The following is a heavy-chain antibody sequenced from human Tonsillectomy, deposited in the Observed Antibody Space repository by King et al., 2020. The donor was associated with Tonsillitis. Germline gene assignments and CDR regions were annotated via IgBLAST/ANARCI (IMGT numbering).Heavy chain of an antibody. J-gene: IGHJ4*02. CDR3: AKAHYYDSSGYYDFDY. CDR1: GFTFSNYG. Sequence: QLVQSGGGVVQPGRSLRLSCAASGFTFSNYGMHWVRQAPGKGLEWVAVISYSGSNKYYADSVKGRFTISRANSKNTLYLQVNSLRTEDTAVYYCAKAHYYDSSGYYDFDYWGQGTLVTVSS. CDR2: ISYSGSNK. D-gene: IGHD3-22*01. V-gene: IGHV3-30*18.